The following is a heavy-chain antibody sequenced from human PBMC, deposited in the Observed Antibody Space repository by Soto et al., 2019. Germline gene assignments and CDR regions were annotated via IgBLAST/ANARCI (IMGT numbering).Heavy chain of an antibody. CDR3: ARDFKGHCSSTSCQFFPFWFDP. Sequence: QVQLQESGPGLVKPSQTLSLTCTVSGGSISSGGYYWSWIRQHPGKGLEWIGYIYCSGSTYYNPSLKSRVTISVDTSKNQFSLKLSSVTAADTAVYYCARDFKGHCSSTSCQFFPFWFDPWGQGTLVTVSS. CDR2: IYCSGST. V-gene: IGHV4-31*03. CDR1: GGSISSGGYY. J-gene: IGHJ5*02. D-gene: IGHD2-2*01.